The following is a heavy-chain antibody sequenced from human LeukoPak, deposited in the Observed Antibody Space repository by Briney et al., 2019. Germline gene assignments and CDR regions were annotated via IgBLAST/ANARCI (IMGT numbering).Heavy chain of an antibody. CDR3: TREQDREAAATVIGDS. Sequence: GGSLRLSCAASGFTFSSYEMNWVRQAPGKGLEWVSYISSSGSTIHYADSVKGRLTISRDNAKNSLYLQMNSLRAEDTAVYYCTREQDREAAATVIGDSWGQGTLVTVSS. CDR1: GFTFSSYE. J-gene: IGHJ4*02. D-gene: IGHD2-15*01. CDR2: ISSSGSTI. V-gene: IGHV3-48*03.